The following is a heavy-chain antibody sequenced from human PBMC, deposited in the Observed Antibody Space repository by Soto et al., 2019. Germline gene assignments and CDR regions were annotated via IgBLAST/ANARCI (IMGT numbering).Heavy chain of an antibody. CDR2: IYYSGST. CDR1: GGSISSYY. J-gene: IGHJ6*03. D-gene: IGHD3-16*01. V-gene: IGHV4-59*01. CDR3: ARVPAVGYYYYYMDV. Sequence: SETLSLTCTVSGGSISSYYWSWIRQPPGKGLEWIGYIYYSGSTNYNPSLKSRVTISVDTSKNQFSLKLSSVTAADTAVYYCARVPAVGYYYYYMDVWGKGTTVTVSS.